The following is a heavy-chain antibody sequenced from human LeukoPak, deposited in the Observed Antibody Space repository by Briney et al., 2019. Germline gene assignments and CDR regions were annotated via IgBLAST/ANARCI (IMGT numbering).Heavy chain of an antibody. CDR3: AREAVTTPSFDY. CDR2: IWYDGSNK. CDR1: GFTFSSYG. Sequence: EGSLRLSCAASGFTFSSYGMHWVRQAPGKGLEWVAVIWYDGSNKYYADSVKGRFTISRDNSKNTLYLQMNSLRAEDTAVYSCAREAVTTPSFDYWGQGTLVTVSS. D-gene: IGHD4-17*01. J-gene: IGHJ4*02. V-gene: IGHV3-33*01.